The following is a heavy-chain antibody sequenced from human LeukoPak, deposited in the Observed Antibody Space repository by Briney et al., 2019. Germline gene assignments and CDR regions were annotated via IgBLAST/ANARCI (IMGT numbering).Heavy chain of an antibody. Sequence: PGGSLRLSCAASGFMFSDYYMTWIRQAPGKGLEFLAFISSSGSYTNSADSVKGRFTISRDNAKNSLYLQMNSLRDEDTAVYYCARVYGVLGSGDQQLMHWGQGTLVTVSS. CDR3: ARVYGVLGSGDQQLMH. D-gene: IGHD6-13*01. J-gene: IGHJ4*02. CDR1: GFMFSDYY. V-gene: IGHV3-11*06. CDR2: ISSSGSYT.